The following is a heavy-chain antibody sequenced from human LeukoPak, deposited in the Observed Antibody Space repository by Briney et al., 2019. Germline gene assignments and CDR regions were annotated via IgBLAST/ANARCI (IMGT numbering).Heavy chain of an antibody. CDR2: ISRGGSTT. D-gene: IGHD6-13*01. Sequence: GGSLRLSCAASGFTFSDYYMNWIRQALGKGLEWVSYISRGGSTTYYTDSVKGRFTISRDNAKNSLYLQMNSLRAEDTAVYYCVRGVSISSSWYNDIWGQGTMVTVSS. V-gene: IGHV3-11*01. J-gene: IGHJ3*02. CDR3: VRGVSISSSWYNDI. CDR1: GFTFSDYY.